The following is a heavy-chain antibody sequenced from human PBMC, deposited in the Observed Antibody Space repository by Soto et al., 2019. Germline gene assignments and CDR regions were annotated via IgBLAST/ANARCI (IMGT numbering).Heavy chain of an antibody. Sequence: SVKVSCKASGGTFSNYSINWVRQAPGQGLEWMGGIIPLFGTANYAQKFQGRVTITADESTSTAYLDLSSLRSEDTAVYYCARPVEMATISRSYLFYWGQGTLVTVSS. V-gene: IGHV1-69*13. CDR3: ARPVEMATISRSYLFY. CDR2: IIPLFGTA. D-gene: IGHD5-12*01. J-gene: IGHJ4*02. CDR1: GGTFSNYS.